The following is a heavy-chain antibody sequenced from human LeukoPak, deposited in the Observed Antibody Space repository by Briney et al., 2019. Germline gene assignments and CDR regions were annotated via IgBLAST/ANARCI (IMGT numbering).Heavy chain of an antibody. CDR1: GYTFTSYD. V-gene: IGHV1-8*01. CDR3: ARVSRAYYDSSGYYPPLVAFDI. J-gene: IGHJ3*02. CDR2: MNPNNGNT. D-gene: IGHD3-22*01. Sequence: ASVKVSCKASGYTFTSYDINWVRQATGHGLEWMGWMNPNNGNTRYAQKFQGRVTMTRNTSISTAYMELSSLRSEDTAVYYCARVSRAYYDSSGYYPPLVAFDIWGQGTMVTVSS.